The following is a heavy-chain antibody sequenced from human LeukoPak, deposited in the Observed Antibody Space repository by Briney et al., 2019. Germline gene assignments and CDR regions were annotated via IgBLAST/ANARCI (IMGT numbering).Heavy chain of an antibody. D-gene: IGHD4-11*01. CDR1: GGSISSYY. CDR2: IYTSGST. Sequence: SETLSLTCTVSGGSISSYYWSWIRQPAGKGLEWIGRIYTSGSTSYNPSLKSRVTMSVDTSKNQFSLKLSSVTAADTAVYYCARGLLTTGRFDPWGQGTLVTVSS. CDR3: ARGLLTTGRFDP. V-gene: IGHV4-4*07. J-gene: IGHJ5*02.